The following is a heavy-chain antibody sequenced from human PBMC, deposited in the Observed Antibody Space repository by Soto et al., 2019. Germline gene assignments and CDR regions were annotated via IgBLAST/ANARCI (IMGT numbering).Heavy chain of an antibody. CDR3: AKDRKSGSGWYWDY. Sequence: ESGGGLVQPGGSLRLSCAASGFTFSTYAMSWVRQAPGKGLEWVSAISASGATTYYADSVKGRFTISRDNSKNTLYLQVNSLRAEDTAVYYCAKDRKSGSGWYWDYWGQGTLVTVSS. CDR1: GFTFSTYA. J-gene: IGHJ4*02. D-gene: IGHD6-19*01. V-gene: IGHV3-23*01. CDR2: ISASGATT.